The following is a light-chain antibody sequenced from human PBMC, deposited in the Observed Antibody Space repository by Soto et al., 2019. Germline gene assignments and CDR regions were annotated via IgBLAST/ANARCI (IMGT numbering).Light chain of an antibody. CDR2: GNS. J-gene: IGLJ2*01. Sequence: QPVLTQPPSVSGAPGQRVTISCTGSSSNIGTGYDVHWYQQLPGTAPKLLIYGNSNRPSGVPDRFSGSKSGTSASLAITGLQAEDGADYYCQSYDSNLSVVFGGGTKLTVL. CDR3: QSYDSNLSVV. V-gene: IGLV1-40*01. CDR1: SSNIGTGYD.